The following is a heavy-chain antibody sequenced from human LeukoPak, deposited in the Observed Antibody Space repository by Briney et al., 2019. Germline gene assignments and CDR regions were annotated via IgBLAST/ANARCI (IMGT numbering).Heavy chain of an antibody. J-gene: IGHJ4*02. V-gene: IGHV4-34*01. CDR2: INHSGST. CDR3: ARKKSYGSNFDY. Sequence: SETLSLTCAVYGGSFSGYYWSWIRQPPGKGLGWVGEINHSGSTNYNPSLKSRVTISVDTSKNQFSLKLSSVTAADTAVYYCARKKSYGSNFDYWGQGTLVTVSS. D-gene: IGHD5-18*01. CDR1: GGSFSGYY.